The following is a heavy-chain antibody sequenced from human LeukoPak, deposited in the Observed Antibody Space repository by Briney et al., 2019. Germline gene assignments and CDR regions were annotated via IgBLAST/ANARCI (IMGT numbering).Heavy chain of an antibody. J-gene: IGHJ4*02. CDR3: ARGFGSSDDF. D-gene: IGHD6-13*01. Sequence: PGGSLRLSCAASGFTVSGDYMTWVRQAPGKGLEWVSVIYSGGETYYGDSVKGRFTISRDSPKNTVYLQMTSLRVEDTAVYFCARGFGSSDDFWGQGALVTVSS. CDR2: IYSGGET. V-gene: IGHV3-66*01. CDR1: GFTVSGDY.